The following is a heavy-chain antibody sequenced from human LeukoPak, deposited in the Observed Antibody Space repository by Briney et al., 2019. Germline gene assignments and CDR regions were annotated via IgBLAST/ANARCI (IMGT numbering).Heavy chain of an antibody. CDR2: ISAYNGNT. V-gene: IGHV1-18*01. J-gene: IGHJ5*02. D-gene: IGHD2-15*01. CDR1: GYTFTSYG. Sequence: ASVKVSCKASGYTFTSYGISWVRQAPGQGLEWMGWISAYNGNTNYAQKLQGRVTMTTDTSTSTAYMELRSLRSDDTAAYYCARDGSFDCSGVRCYSSGFDPWGQGTLVTVSS. CDR3: ARDGSFDCSGVRCYSSGFDP.